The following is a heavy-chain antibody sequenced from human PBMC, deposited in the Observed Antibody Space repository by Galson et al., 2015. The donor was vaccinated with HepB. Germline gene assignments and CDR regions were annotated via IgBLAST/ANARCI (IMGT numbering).Heavy chain of an antibody. J-gene: IGHJ4*02. CDR2: IYYSGTI. V-gene: IGHV4-38-2*01. Sequence: LSLTCAVSGYSISSGYYWGWIRQPPGKGLEWIGSIYYSGTIYYNPSLKSRVTKSIDASKNQFSLKLSSVTATGTAMYYCARGSNWNYDYWGQGTLVTVSS. CDR1: GYSISSGYY. CDR3: ARGSNWNYDY. D-gene: IGHD1-7*01.